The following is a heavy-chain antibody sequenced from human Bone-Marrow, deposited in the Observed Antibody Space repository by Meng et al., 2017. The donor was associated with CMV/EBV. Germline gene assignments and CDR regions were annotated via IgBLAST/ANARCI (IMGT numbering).Heavy chain of an antibody. D-gene: IGHD6-19*01. CDR3: ARRYSYGLYYFDY. CDR2: INPNSGGT. CDR1: GYTFTGYY. Sequence: ASVKVSCKASGYTFTGYYMHWVRQAPGQGLEWMGWINPNSGGTNYAQKFQGRVTMTRDTSISTAYMELSRLRSDDTAVYYCARRYSYGLYYFDYWGQGTLVTVSS. J-gene: IGHJ4*02. V-gene: IGHV1-2*02.